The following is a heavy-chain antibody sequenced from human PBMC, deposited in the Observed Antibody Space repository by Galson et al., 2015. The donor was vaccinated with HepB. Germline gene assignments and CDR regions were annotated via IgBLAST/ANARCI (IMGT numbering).Heavy chain of an antibody. CDR3: ARQYYYDSSGYFYYYYGMDV. CDR2: INAGNGNT. J-gene: IGHJ6*02. D-gene: IGHD3-22*01. CDR1: GYTFTSYA. V-gene: IGHV1-3*01. Sequence: SVKVSCKASGYTFTSYAMHWVRQAPGQRLEWMGWINAGNGNTKYSQKFQGRVTITRDTSASTAYMELSSLRSEDTAVYYCARQYYYDSSGYFYYYYGMDVWGQGTTVTVSS.